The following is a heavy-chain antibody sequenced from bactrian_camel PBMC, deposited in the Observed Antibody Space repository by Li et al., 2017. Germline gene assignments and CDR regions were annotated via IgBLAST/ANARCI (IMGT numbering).Heavy chain of an antibody. CDR3: AAGPRLYGGSWSFPGWYKY. V-gene: IGHV3S31*01. J-gene: IGHJ4*01. CDR1: GYSYDSAC. Sequence: DVQLVESGGGSVQAGGSLRLSCAVLGYSYDSACTGWFREVPGKLREGVAAIYRGGRTTYYPDSVKGRFAISRDNAKNTLYLQMSSLKLEDTGIYYCAAGPRLYGGSWSFPGWYKYWGQGTQVTVS. D-gene: IGHD6*01. CDR2: IYRGGRTT.